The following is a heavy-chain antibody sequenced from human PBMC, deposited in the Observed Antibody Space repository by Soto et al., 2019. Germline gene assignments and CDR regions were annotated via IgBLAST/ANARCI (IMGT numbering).Heavy chain of an antibody. CDR1: GFTFSSYG. CDR2: ISYDGSNK. Sequence: GGSLRLSCAASGFTFSSYGMHWVRQAPGKGLEWVAVISYDGSNKYYADSVKGRFTISRDNSKNTLYLQMNSLRAEDTAVYYCAKDLYYYGSGSYDLDYWGQGTLVTVSS. D-gene: IGHD3-10*01. CDR3: AKDLYYYGSGSYDLDY. V-gene: IGHV3-30*18. J-gene: IGHJ4*02.